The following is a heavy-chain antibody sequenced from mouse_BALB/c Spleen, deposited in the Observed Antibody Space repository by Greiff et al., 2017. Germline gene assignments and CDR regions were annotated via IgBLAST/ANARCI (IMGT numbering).Heavy chain of an antibody. CDR3: ARGYAGAY. V-gene: IGHV3-2*02. Sequence: VQLQQSGPGLVKPSQSLSLTCTVTGYSITSDYAWNWIRQFPGNKLEWMGYISYSGSTSYNPSLKSRISITRDTSKNQFFLQLNSVTTEDTATYYCARGYAGAYWGQGTLVTVSA. D-gene: IGHD2-14*01. J-gene: IGHJ3*01. CDR2: ISYSGST. CDR1: GYSITSDYA.